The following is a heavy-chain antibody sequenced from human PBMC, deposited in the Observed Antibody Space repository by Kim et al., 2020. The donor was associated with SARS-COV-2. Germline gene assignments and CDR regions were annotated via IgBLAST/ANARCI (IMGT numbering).Heavy chain of an antibody. V-gene: IGHV4-34*01. Sequence: SETLSLTCAVYGGSFSGYYWSWIRQPPGKGLEWIGEINHSGSTNYNPSLKSRVTISVDTSKNQFSLKLSSVTAADTAVYYCARGGHFWSGYYRSRYYYMDVWGKGTTVTVSS. CDR1: GGSFSGYY. D-gene: IGHD3-3*02. CDR3: ARGGHFWSGYYRSRYYYMDV. J-gene: IGHJ6*03. CDR2: INHSGST.